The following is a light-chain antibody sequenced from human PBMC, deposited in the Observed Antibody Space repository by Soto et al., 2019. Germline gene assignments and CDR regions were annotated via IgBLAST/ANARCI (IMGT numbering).Light chain of an antibody. CDR1: SSNIGAGYD. J-gene: IGLJ2*01. CDR3: QSYDSRLSVV. CDR2: GNS. Sequence: QSVLTQPPSVSGAPGQRVTISCTGSSSNIGAGYDVHWYQQLPGTAPKLLIYGNSNRPSGVPDRFSGSKSGTSASLAITGLQADDEADYCCQSYDSRLSVVFGGGTKLTVL. V-gene: IGLV1-40*01.